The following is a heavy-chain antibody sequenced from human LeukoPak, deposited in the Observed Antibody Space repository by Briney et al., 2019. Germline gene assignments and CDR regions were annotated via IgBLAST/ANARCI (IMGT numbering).Heavy chain of an antibody. CDR2: ISYDGSNK. J-gene: IGHJ5*02. V-gene: IGHV3-30-3*01. CDR3: ARPGVVRAFRGALS. CDR1: GFTFSSYA. Sequence: GGSLRLSCAASGFTFSSYAMHWVRQAPGKGLEWVAVISYDGSNKYYADSVKGRFTISRDNSKNTLYLQMNSLRAEDTAVYYRARPGVVRAFRGALSWGQGTLVTVSS. D-gene: IGHD3-10*01.